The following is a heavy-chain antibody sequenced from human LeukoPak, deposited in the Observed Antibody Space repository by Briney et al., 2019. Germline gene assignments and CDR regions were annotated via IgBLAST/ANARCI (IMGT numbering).Heavy chain of an antibody. J-gene: IGHJ5*02. CDR2: IWYDGSNK. V-gene: IGHV3-33*01. Sequence: GGSLRLSCAASGFTFSSYGMHWVRQAPGKGLEWVAVIWYDGSNKFYGDSVKGRFTTSRDNSKNTVALQMNSLRDEDTAVYYCARGEGSWGQGTLVTVSS. D-gene: IGHD1-26*01. CDR1: GFTFSSYG. CDR3: ARGEGS.